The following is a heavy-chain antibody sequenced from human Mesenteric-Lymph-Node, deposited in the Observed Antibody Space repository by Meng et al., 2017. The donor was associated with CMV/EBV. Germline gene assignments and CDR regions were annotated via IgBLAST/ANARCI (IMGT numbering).Heavy chain of an antibody. CDR2: IYYRGTT. D-gene: IGHD6-13*01. Sequence: AVSTTSGYYSWTWLRRPPGKGLEWIGYIYYRGTTYSTPSLKSRVTISVDTSKNQFSLKLSSVTAADTAVYYCARCIAAAGGGWFDPWGQGTLVTVSS. CDR1: AVSTTSGYYS. V-gene: IGHV4-30-4*08. CDR3: ARCIAAAGGGWFDP. J-gene: IGHJ5*02.